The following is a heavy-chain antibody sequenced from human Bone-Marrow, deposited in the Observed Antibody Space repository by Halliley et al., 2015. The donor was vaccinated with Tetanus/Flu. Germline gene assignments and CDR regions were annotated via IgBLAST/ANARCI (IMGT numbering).Heavy chain of an antibody. Sequence: FISSRVYGETKDYAASVKGRFTISRDDSKSIAYLQRDSLRTEDTAVYYCTRDLYGAGDAFDIWGQGTIFTVSS. CDR3: TRDLYGAGDAFDI. D-gene: IGHD4-17*01. CDR2: ISSRVYGETK. J-gene: IGHJ3*02. V-gene: IGHV3-49*02.